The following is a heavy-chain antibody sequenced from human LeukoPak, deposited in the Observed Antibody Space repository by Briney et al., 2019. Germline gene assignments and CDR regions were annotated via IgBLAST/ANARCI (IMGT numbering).Heavy chain of an antibody. J-gene: IGHJ3*02. CDR3: ARGPYSYDSSGAFDI. CDR1: GGSISSYF. CDR2: VYDTGSP. V-gene: IGHV4-59*08. D-gene: IGHD3-22*01. Sequence: SETLSLTCTVSGGSISSYFWSWIRQPPGKGLEWIGYVYDTGSPNYNPSLKSRGTGSVDASKKQVSLTLSSVTAADTAVYFCARGPYSYDSSGAFDIWGQGTMVTVSS.